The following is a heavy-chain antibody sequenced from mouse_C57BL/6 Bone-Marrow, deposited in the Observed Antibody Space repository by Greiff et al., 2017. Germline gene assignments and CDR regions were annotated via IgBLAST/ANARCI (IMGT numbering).Heavy chain of an antibody. CDR1: GFTFSDYY. V-gene: IGHV5-12*01. Sequence: EVKVVESGGGLVQPGGSLKLSCAASGFTFSDYYMYWVRQTPETRLEWVAYISNGGGSTYYPDTVKGRFTISRDNAKNTLYLQMSRLKSEDTAMYYCARQGLRRTPYYAMDYWGQETSVTVSS. CDR2: ISNGGGST. J-gene: IGHJ4*01. D-gene: IGHD3-2*02. CDR3: ARQGLRRTPYYAMDY.